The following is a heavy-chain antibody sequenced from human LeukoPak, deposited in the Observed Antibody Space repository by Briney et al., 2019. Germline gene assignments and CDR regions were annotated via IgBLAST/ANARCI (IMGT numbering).Heavy chain of an antibody. V-gene: IGHV4-59*01. Sequence: KPSETLSLTCTVSGGSISSYYWSWIRQPPGKGLEWIGYIYYSGSTNYNPSIKSLVTISVDTPKNQYTLKLSSVTAADTAVYYCARVSPDYGDPPTFDYWGQGTLVTVSS. CDR1: GGSISSYY. J-gene: IGHJ4*02. D-gene: IGHD4-17*01. CDR3: ARVSPDYGDPPTFDY. CDR2: IYYSGST.